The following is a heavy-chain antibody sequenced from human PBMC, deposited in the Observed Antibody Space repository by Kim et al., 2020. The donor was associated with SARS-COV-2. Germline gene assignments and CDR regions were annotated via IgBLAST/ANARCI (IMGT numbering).Heavy chain of an antibody. V-gene: IGHV3-7*01. CDR3: VRDFDF. Sequence: KEDGSAKYNVDTVKGRFFISRDNAKNLVYLQMNSLTGDDTAVYYGVRDFDFWGQGVLVTVSS. CDR2: KEDGSAK. J-gene: IGHJ4*02.